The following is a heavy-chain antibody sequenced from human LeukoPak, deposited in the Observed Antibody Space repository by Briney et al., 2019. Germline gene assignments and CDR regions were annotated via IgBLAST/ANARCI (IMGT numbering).Heavy chain of an antibody. J-gene: IGHJ5*02. D-gene: IGHD5-24*01. CDR1: GFTFSSYA. Sequence: PGGSLRLSCAASGFTFSSYAMHWVRQAPGKGLEWVPVISYDGSNKYYADSVKGRFTISRDNSKNTLYLQMNSLRAEDTAVYYCARERLQRNNWFDPWGQGTLVTVSS. CDR2: ISYDGSNK. CDR3: ARERLQRNNWFDP. V-gene: IGHV3-30*04.